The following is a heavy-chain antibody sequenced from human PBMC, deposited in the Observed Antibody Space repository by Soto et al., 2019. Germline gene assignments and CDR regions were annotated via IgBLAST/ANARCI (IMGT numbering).Heavy chain of an antibody. CDR2: ITSDGRT. CDR3: AKDYSTVTTDPLSVVLFDY. J-gene: IGHJ4*02. V-gene: IGHV3-23*01. Sequence: GGSLRLSCAPSGFTFSSYALSWVRQAPGTGLEWVSIITSDGRTYYADSVKGRFTISRDNSKNTVYLQMNSLRAEDTAVYYCAKDYSTVTTDPLSVVLFDYWGQGALVTVSS. D-gene: IGHD4-17*01. CDR1: GFTFSSYA.